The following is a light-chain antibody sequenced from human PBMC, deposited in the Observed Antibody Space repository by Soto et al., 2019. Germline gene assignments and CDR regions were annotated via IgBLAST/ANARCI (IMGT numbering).Light chain of an antibody. CDR1: SSNIGNHY. J-gene: IGLJ2*01. Sequence: QSVLTQPPSVSAAPGQKVTISCSGSSSNIGNHYVSWYQQLPGTAPKLLIYENNKPPSGIPDRFSGSKSGTSATLGITGLQTGDEADYYCGTWDSSLSAVVFGGGTKLTVL. CDR3: GTWDSSLSAVV. CDR2: ENN. V-gene: IGLV1-51*02.